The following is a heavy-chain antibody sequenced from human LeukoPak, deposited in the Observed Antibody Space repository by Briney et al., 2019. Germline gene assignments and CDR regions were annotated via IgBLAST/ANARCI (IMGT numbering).Heavy chain of an antibody. CDR3: AKELRGASYYFDY. V-gene: IGHV3-30*18. CDR2: ISYDGSNK. Sequence: PGGSLRLSCAASGFSVSSYDTNWVRQAPGKGLEWVAVISYDGSNKYYADSVKGRFTISRDNSKNTLYLQMNSLRAEDTAVYYCAKELRGASYYFDYWGQGTLVTVSS. CDR1: GFSVSSYD. D-gene: IGHD1-26*01. J-gene: IGHJ4*02.